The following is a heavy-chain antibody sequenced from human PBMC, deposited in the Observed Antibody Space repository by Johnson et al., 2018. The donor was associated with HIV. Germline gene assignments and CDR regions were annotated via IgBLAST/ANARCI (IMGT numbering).Heavy chain of an antibody. Sequence: VQLVESGGGLVQPGGSLRLSCAASGFTFSSYAMNWVRQAPGKGLEWVSGINWNGGSTGYADSVKGRFAISRDNAKSTLYLLMNYLTPEDTAMYYCAVGIQLWFASEGDAFDIWGQGTMVTVSS. CDR3: AVGIQLWFASEGDAFDI. CDR2: INWNGGST. J-gene: IGHJ3*02. D-gene: IGHD5-18*01. V-gene: IGHV3-20*04. CDR1: GFTFSSYA.